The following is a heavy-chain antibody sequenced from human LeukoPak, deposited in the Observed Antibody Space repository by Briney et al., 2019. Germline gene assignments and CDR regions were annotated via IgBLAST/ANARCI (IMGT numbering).Heavy chain of an antibody. CDR1: GSTFSSYE. V-gene: IGHV3-21*01. J-gene: IGHJ3*02. CDR3: AGRAYPDVYGSGNAFDI. CDR2: ISSSSSYI. Sequence: PGGSLRLSCAASGSTFSSYEMNWVRQAPGKGLEWVSSISSSSSYIYYADSVKGRFTISRDNAKNSLYLQMNSLRAEDTAVYYCAGRAYPDVYGSGNAFDIWGQGTMVTVSS. D-gene: IGHD3-10*01.